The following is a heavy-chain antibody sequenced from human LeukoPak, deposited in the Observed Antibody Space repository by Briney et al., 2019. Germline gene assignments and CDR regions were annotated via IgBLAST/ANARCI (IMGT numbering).Heavy chain of an antibody. Sequence: PGGSLRLSCAASGFTFSNFWMHWVLQAPGKGLVWVSRINSDGSDTSYADSVKGRLTISRDNAKNTLYLQMNSLRAEDTAIYYCVGGYDPHYWGQGTLVTVFS. CDR3: VGGYDPHY. CDR1: GFTFSNFW. J-gene: IGHJ4*02. CDR2: INSDGSDT. V-gene: IGHV3-74*01. D-gene: IGHD2-8*02.